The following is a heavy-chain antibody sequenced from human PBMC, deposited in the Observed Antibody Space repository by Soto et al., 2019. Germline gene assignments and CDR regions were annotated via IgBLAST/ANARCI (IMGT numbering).Heavy chain of an antibody. J-gene: IGHJ4*02. CDR3: VRGGGGYCTGGSCYTETQGFHX. CDR1: GGSMNSGINS. Sequence: SDTLSLTCTVSGGSMNSGINSWSWIRQTPGKGVELVGYIYDSGKNYYNPSLKDRVTISIDRPKKQFSLKLTSVSAADTAVYYCVRGGGGYCTGGSCYTETQGFHXWGQGTLVTVSX. CDR2: IYDSGKN. V-gene: IGHV4-30-2*01. D-gene: IGHD2-15*01.